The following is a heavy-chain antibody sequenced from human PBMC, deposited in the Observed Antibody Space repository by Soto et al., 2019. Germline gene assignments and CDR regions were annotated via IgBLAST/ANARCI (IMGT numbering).Heavy chain of an antibody. D-gene: IGHD7-27*01. J-gene: IGHJ4*02. CDR3: ARGPSGDKVHY. CDR1: GGSSISYY. V-gene: IGHV4-59*08. Sequence: SETLSLTCTVSGGSSISYYWSWIRQPPGEGLEWIGYIYDSGSTYNNPSLRSQVAISLDTSKNHFSLTLSSVTAADTAVYYCARGPSGDKVHYWGQGALVTVSS. CDR2: IYDSGST.